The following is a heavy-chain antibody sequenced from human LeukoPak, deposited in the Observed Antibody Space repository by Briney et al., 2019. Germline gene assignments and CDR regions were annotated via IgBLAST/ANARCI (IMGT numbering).Heavy chain of an antibody. CDR3: ARDRGVATIYGMDV. V-gene: IGHV1-69*13. CDR2: IIPIFGTA. CDR1: GGTFSSYA. Sequence: GASVKVSCKASGGTFSSYAISWVRQDPGQGLEWMGGIIPIFGTANYAQKFQGRVTITADESTSTAYMELSSLRSEDTAVYYCARDRGVATIYGMDVWGKGTTVTVSS. J-gene: IGHJ6*04. D-gene: IGHD3-3*01.